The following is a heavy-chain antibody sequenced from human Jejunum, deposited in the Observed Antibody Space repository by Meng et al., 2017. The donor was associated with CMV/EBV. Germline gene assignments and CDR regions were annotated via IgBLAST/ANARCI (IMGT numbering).Heavy chain of an antibody. CDR1: FMFRNYA. V-gene: IGHV3-23*01. D-gene: IGHD3-22*01. CDR2: ISVSGGST. CDR3: AKGIYYYDSSGYRLFDS. Sequence: FMFRNYALSWVRQAPGKGLEWVSTISVSGGSTYYADSVKGRFTVVRDNSKSTLYLQMNSLRAEDTAVYYCAKGIYYYDSSGYRLFDSWGQGTLVTVSS. J-gene: IGHJ4*02.